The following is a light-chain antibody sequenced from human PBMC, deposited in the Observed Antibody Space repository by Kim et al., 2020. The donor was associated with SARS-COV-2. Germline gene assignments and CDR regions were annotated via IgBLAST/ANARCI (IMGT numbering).Light chain of an antibody. CDR3: QQYYTTPLT. J-gene: IGKJ4*01. CDR2: GAS. CDR1: RGITHS. Sequence: GDAVTITCRASRGITHSLAWYQQRPRKAPKLLLYGASRLERGVPSTFSGGGSGTNFTLTISSLQAEDFATYYCQQYYTTPLTLG. V-gene: IGKV1-NL1*01.